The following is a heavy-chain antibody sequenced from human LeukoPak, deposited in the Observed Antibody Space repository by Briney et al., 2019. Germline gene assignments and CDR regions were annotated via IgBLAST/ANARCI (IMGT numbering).Heavy chain of an antibody. J-gene: IGHJ4*02. CDR3: ARQYGSGSAYTPVVDL. Sequence: PSETLSLTCTVSGGSISSHYYWIWIRQPPGKGLEWMGSIYYSGSTYYNTSLKSRVTISVDTSKNQFSLKLSSLTAAETAVYYCARQYGSGSAYTPVVDLWGQGTLVTVSS. CDR1: GGSISSHYY. V-gene: IGHV4-39*01. CDR2: IYYSGST. D-gene: IGHD3-10*01.